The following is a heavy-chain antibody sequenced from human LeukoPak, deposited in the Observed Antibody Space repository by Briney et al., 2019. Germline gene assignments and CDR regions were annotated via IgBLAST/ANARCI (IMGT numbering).Heavy chain of an antibody. V-gene: IGHV3-23*01. CDR1: GFTFSSYA. J-gene: IGHJ4*02. CDR2: ISGSGDST. CDR3: AKDRPHYYFDY. Sequence: PGGPLRLSCAASGFTFSSYAMSWVRQAPGKGLEWVSGISGSGDSTYYADSVKGRFTVSRDNSKNTLYLQMNSLRAEDTAVYYCAKDRPHYYFDYWGQGTLVTVSS.